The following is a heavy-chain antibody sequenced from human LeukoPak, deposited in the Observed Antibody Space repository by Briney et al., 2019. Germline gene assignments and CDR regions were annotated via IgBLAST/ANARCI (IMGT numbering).Heavy chain of an antibody. V-gene: IGHV3-30-3*01. CDR3: ARDAPGGDYFDY. CDR2: ISYDGSNK. CDR1: GFTFSSYA. D-gene: IGHD3-10*01. J-gene: IGHJ4*02. Sequence: PGRSLRLSCAASGFTFSSYAMHWVRQAPGKGLEWVAVISYDGSNKCYADSVKGRFTISRDNSKNTLYLQMNSLRAEDTAVYYCARDAPGGDYFDYWGQGTLVTVSS.